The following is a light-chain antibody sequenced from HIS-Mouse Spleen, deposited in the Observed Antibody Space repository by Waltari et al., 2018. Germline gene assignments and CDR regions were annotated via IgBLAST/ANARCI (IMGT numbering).Light chain of an antibody. Sequence: QSVLTQPPSVSEAPRQRVTIPCSGSSSNSGNNSVHLYTQRPGKAPQLLIYYEDLLPSGVSDRFSGSKSGTSASLAISGLQSEDEADYYCAAWDDRLNGPVFGGGTKLTVL. J-gene: IGLJ2*01. CDR3: AAWDDRLNGPV. V-gene: IGLV1-36*01. CDR2: YED. CDR1: SSNSGNNS.